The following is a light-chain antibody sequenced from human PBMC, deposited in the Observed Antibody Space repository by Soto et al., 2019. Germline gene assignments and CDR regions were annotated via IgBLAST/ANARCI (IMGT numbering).Light chain of an antibody. V-gene: IGKV3-20*01. J-gene: IGKJ5*01. Sequence: VWTQSPGSLSLSPGRRATLSGRPSQSLTNSFIAWYQQRPGQAPRLLIYDTSSRASGIPDRFSGSGSGTDFTLTISRLETEDFAVFYCQQYGTSEIIFGQGTRLEI. CDR3: QQYGTSEII. CDR2: DTS. CDR1: QSLTNSF.